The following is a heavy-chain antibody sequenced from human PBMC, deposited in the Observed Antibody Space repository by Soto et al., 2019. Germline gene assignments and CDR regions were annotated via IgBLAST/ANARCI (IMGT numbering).Heavy chain of an antibody. J-gene: IGHJ6*03. CDR2: ISAYNGNT. CDR3: ARGITGTTWGSYYYYYYMDV. Sequence: ASVKVSCKASGYTFTSYGISWVRQAPGQGLEWMGWISAYNGNTNYAQKLQGRVTMTTDTFTSTAYMELRSLRSDDTAVYYCARGITGTTWGSYYYYYYMDVWGKGTTVTVSS. CDR1: GYTFTSYG. D-gene: IGHD1-7*01. V-gene: IGHV1-18*01.